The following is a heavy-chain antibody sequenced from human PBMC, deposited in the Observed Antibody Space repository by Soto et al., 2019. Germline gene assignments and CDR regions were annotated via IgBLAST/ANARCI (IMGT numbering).Heavy chain of an antibody. J-gene: IGHJ4*02. D-gene: IGHD7-27*01. Sequence: QVTLKESGPVLVKPTETLTLTCTVSGFSLSNARMGVSWIRQPPGKALEWLAHIFSNDEKSYSTSLKSRLTISKDTSKSQVVLTMTNMDPVDRATYYCARIMGNWGLLSYYFDYWGQGTLVTVSS. CDR3: ARIMGNWGLLSYYFDY. CDR1: GFSLSNARMG. CDR2: IFSNDEK. V-gene: IGHV2-26*01.